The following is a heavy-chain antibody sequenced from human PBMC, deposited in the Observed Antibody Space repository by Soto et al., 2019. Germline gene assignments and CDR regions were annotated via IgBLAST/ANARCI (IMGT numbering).Heavy chain of an antibody. CDR3: ASWLKTSGWYVLLEGSFDY. V-gene: IGHV3-7*01. Sequence: EVQLVESGGGLVQPGGSLRLSCAASGFTFSSYWMTWVRQAPGKGLEWVANIKHDGSAKYYVDSVKGRFTISRDNAKNSLYLQMNSLRAEDTAVYYCASWLKTSGWYVLLEGSFDYWGQGTLVTVSS. CDR2: IKHDGSAK. J-gene: IGHJ4*02. CDR1: GFTFSSYW. D-gene: IGHD6-19*01.